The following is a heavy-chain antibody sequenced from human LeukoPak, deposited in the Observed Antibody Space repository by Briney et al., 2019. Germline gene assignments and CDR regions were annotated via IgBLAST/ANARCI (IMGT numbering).Heavy chain of an antibody. D-gene: IGHD2-2*01. Sequence: PSETLSLTCTVSGCPLSSFFWSWIRQPPGKGLEWVGCIYYSGSTMYNPSLKSRVTLSLDTSKHQFSLKLKCVTAADTARYYCARHVDMTLPFFDPWGQGCLMTVSS. J-gene: IGHJ5*02. CDR2: IYYSGST. V-gene: IGHV4-59*08. CDR1: GCPLSSFF. CDR3: ARHVDMTLPFFDP.